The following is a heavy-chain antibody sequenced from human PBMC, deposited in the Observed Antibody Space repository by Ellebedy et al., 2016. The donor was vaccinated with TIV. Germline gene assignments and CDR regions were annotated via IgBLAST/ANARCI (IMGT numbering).Heavy chain of an antibody. J-gene: IGHJ6*02. Sequence: GESLKISCAATGFTFDTYSMNWVRQAPGKGLEWVSSISSGSGYIWYADSVKGRFTISRQNSKNTVYLQMKNLRLEDTAIYYCARDRRDGAGSYSPFYYYYGLDVWGQGTTVIVSS. CDR3: ARDRRDGAGSYSPFYYYYGLDV. CDR1: GFTFDTYS. CDR2: ISSGSGYI. D-gene: IGHD3-10*01. V-gene: IGHV3-21*04.